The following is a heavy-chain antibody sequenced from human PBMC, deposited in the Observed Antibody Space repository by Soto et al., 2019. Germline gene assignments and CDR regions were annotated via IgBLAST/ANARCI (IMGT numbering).Heavy chain of an antibody. J-gene: IGHJ4*02. CDR1: GGSISSGGYS. Sequence: QLQESGSGLVKPSQTLSLTCAVSGGSISSGGYSWSWIRQPPGKGLEWIGYIYHSGSTYYNPSRQSRVTISVDKSNNQFSLKLSSVTAADTAVYYCARAGYCGYDLTFDYWGQGTLVTVSS. D-gene: IGHD5-12*01. CDR3: ARAGYCGYDLTFDY. CDR2: IYHSGST. V-gene: IGHV4-30-2*01.